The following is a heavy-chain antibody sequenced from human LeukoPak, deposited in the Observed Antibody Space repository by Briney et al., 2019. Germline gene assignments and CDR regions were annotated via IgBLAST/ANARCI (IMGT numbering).Heavy chain of an antibody. V-gene: IGHV4-38-2*02. CDR2: IYHNGST. CDR1: DYSISSGNGYY. Sequence: SETLSLTFTLSDYSISSGNGYYWGWIRQPPGKGLAWIGSIYHNGSTYYNLSLKSRVTISVDTSKNQFSLKLSSVTAADTAVYYCARVTTMVRGVWFDPWGQGTLVTVSS. J-gene: IGHJ5*02. CDR3: ARVTTMVRGVWFDP. D-gene: IGHD3-10*01.